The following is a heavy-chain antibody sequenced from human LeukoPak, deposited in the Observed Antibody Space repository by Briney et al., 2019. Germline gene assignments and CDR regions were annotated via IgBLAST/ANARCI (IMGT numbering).Heavy chain of an antibody. CDR2: IGTAGDT. CDR1: GFTFSSYD. J-gene: IGHJ4*02. D-gene: IGHD6-19*01. Sequence: GGSLRLSCAASGFTFSSYDMHWVRQATGKGLEWVSAIGTAGDTYYPGSVKGRFTISRENAKNSLYLQMSSLRAGDTAVYYCAAGGWYSSFDYWGQGTLVTVSS. V-gene: IGHV3-13*01. CDR3: AAGGWYSSFDY.